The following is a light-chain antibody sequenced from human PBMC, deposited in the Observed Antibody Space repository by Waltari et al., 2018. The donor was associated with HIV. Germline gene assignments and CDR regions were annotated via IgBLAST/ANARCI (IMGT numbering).Light chain of an antibody. CDR2: DVN. Sequence: QSALTQPRSVSGSPGQSVTISCTGTSSDVGAYNYVSWYQQHPGKAPKLMIYDVNKRPSGVPDRFSGSKSGNTASRNISGLQAEDESDYYCCSYAGIWGVFGTGTKVTVL. CDR3: CSYAGIWGV. CDR1: SSDVGAYNY. J-gene: IGLJ1*01. V-gene: IGLV2-11*01.